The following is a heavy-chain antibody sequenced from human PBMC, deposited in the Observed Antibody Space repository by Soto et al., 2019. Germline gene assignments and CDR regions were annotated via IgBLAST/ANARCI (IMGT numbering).Heavy chain of an antibody. CDR2: ISYDGSNK. CDR1: GFTFSSYG. V-gene: IGHV3-30*18. J-gene: IGHJ5*02. CDR3: AKDLTIFGVVDRYNWFDP. D-gene: IGHD3-3*01. Sequence: QVQLVESGGGVVQPGRSLRLSCAASGFTFSSYGMHWVRQAPGKGLEWVAVISYDGSNKYYADSVKGRFTISRDNSKNTLYLQINSLRAEDTAVYYCAKDLTIFGVVDRYNWFDPWGQGTLVTVSS.